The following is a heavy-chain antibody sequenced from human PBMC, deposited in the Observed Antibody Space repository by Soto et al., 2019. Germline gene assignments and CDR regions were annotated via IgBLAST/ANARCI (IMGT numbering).Heavy chain of an antibody. CDR3: AKTTLTILPGIFWFDP. CDR1: GFTFNSYA. J-gene: IGHJ5*02. CDR2: ISASGDST. V-gene: IGHV3-23*01. Sequence: GGSLRLSCAASGFTFNSYAMSWVRQAPGKGLEWVSAISASGDSTYYADAVKGRFTISRDNSKNTLYLEMNSLRAEDTALYYCAKTTLTILPGIFWFDPWSQGTLVTVYS. D-gene: IGHD3-3*01.